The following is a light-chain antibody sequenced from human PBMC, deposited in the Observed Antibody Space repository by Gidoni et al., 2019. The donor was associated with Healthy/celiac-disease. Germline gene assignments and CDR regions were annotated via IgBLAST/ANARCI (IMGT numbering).Light chain of an antibody. Sequence: IHMTQSPSSLSASVGDRVTITCRASQSISSYLNWYQQKPGKAPKLLIYAASSLQSGVPSRFSGSGFGTDFTLTISSLQPEDFATYYCQQSYSTSWTFGQGTKVEIK. V-gene: IGKV1-39*01. CDR1: QSISSY. CDR2: AAS. CDR3: QQSYSTSWT. J-gene: IGKJ1*01.